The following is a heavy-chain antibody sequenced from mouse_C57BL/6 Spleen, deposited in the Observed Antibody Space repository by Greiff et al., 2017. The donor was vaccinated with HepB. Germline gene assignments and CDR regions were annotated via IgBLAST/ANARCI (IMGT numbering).Heavy chain of an antibody. CDR3: TSSIYYGYAWFAY. Sequence: VQLQQSGAELVRPGASVTLSCKASGYTFTDYEMHWVKQTPVHGLEWIGAIDPETGGTAYNQKFKGKAILTADKSSSTAYMELRSLTSEDSAVYYCTSSIYYGYAWFAYWGQGTLVTVSA. J-gene: IGHJ3*01. CDR1: GYTFTDYE. V-gene: IGHV1-15*01. D-gene: IGHD2-2*01. CDR2: IDPETGGT.